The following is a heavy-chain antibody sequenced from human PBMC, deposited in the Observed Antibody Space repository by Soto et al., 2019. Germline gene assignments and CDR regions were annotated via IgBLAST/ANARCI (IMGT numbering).Heavy chain of an antibody. Sequence: GGSLRLSCAASGFTFSSYWMHWVRQAPGKGLVWVSRINSDGSSTSYADSVKGRFTISRDNAKNTLYLQMNSLRAEDTAVYYCARAVYEKYCSSTSCYERHYYYYMDVWGKGTTVTVSS. V-gene: IGHV3-74*01. D-gene: IGHD2-2*01. J-gene: IGHJ6*03. CDR3: ARAVYEKYCSSTSCYERHYYYYMDV. CDR1: GFTFSSYW. CDR2: INSDGSST.